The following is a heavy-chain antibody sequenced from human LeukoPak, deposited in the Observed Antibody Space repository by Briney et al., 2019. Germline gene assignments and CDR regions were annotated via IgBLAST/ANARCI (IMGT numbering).Heavy chain of an antibody. J-gene: IGHJ6*03. D-gene: IGHD3-3*01. Sequence: PGGSLRLSCAASGFTFSDYYMSWIRQAPGKGLEWVSYISSSGSTIYYADSVKGRFTISRDNAKNSLYLQMNSLRAEDTAVYYCARTYYDFWSGYPTNMDVRGKGTTVTVSS. CDR1: GFTFSDYY. V-gene: IGHV3-11*04. CDR3: ARTYYDFWSGYPTNMDV. CDR2: ISSSGSTI.